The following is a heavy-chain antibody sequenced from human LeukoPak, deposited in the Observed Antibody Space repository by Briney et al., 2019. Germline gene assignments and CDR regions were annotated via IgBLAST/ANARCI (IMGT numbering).Heavy chain of an antibody. CDR1: GGSISSGSYY. V-gene: IGHV4-61*02. J-gene: IGHJ5*02. CDR3: AREGWYSSGWYPRHNWFDP. CDR2: IYTSGST. Sequence: SQTLSLTCTVSGGSISSGSYYWSWIRQPAGKGLEWIGRIYTSGSTNYNPSLKSRVTMSVDTSKNQFSLKLSSVTAADTAVYYCAREGWYSSGWYPRHNWFDPWGQGTLSPSPQ. D-gene: IGHD6-19*01.